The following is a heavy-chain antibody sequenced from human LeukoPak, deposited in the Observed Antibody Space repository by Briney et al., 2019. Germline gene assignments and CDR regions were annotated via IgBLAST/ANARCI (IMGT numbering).Heavy chain of an antibody. CDR1: GFTFSDYY. CDR3: ARDRSMSPAAAGNYVLDI. V-gene: IGHV3-11*01. J-gene: IGHJ3*02. D-gene: IGHD6-25*01. Sequence: GYLRLSCAAAGFTFSDYYMGWIRQAPGNEREWVSYISCSGSNIYYADSVKGRLTISRDNARNSLELQMHSLRAEDTAVYYCARDRSMSPAAAGNYVLDIWGQGTMVSVPS. CDR2: ISCSGSNI.